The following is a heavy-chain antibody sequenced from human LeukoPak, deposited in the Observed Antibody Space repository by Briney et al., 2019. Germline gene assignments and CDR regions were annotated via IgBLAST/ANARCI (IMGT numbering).Heavy chain of an antibody. J-gene: IGHJ4*02. V-gene: IGHV5-51*01. CDR2: IHPGDSDT. D-gene: IGHD2-15*01. CDR3: ARRGCNGGSCYAY. Sequence: GESLKISCKGSGYSFSNDWIGWVRQMPGKGLEWMGIIHPGDSDTRYSPSFQGQVTISADKSISPAYLQWSSLGASDTAMYYCARRGCNGGSCYAYWGQGTLVTVSS. CDR1: GYSFSNDW.